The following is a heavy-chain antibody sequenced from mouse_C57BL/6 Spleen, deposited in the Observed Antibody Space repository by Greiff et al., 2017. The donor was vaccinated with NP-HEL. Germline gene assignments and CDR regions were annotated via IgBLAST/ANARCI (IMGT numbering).Heavy chain of an antibody. V-gene: IGHV1-64*01. CDR2: IHPNSGST. J-gene: IGHJ2*01. D-gene: IGHD1-1*02. Sequence: QVQLQQPGAELVKPGASVKLSCKASGYTFTSYWMHWVKQRPGQGLEWIGMIHPNSGSTNYNEKFKSKATLTVDKSSSTAYMQLSSLTSEDSAVYYCAREGVNGRSFDYWGQGTTLTVSS. CDR1: GYTFTSYW. CDR3: AREGVNGRSFDY.